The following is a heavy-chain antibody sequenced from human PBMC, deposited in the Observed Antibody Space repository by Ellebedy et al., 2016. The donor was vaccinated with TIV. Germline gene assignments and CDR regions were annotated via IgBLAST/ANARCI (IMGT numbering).Heavy chain of an antibody. CDR3: ARDLYEERYCSGGSCQGFDY. J-gene: IGHJ4*02. V-gene: IGHV3-48*03. CDR1: GFTFSSYE. D-gene: IGHD2-15*01. Sequence: PGGSLRLSCAASGFTFSSYEMNWVRQAPGKGLEWVSYISSSGSTIYYADSVKGRFPISRDNAKNSLYLQMNSLRAEDTAVYYCARDLYEERYCSGGSCQGFDYWGQGTLVTVSS. CDR2: ISSSGSTI.